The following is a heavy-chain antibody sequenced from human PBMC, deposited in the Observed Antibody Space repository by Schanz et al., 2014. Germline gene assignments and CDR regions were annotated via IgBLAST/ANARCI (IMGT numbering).Heavy chain of an antibody. CDR2: ISGRDGST. Sequence: EVHLLESGGGLVQPGGSLRLSCAASGFSFGTYAMSWVRQAPGKGLLWVSAISGRDGSTYYADSVRGRFTISRDISKNTLYLQMGSLSAEDVAVYYCARKSLVSAHYDSWGQGTLVTVSS. V-gene: IGHV3-23*01. CDR3: ARKSLVSAHYDS. CDR1: GFSFGTYA. D-gene: IGHD2-21*01. J-gene: IGHJ4*02.